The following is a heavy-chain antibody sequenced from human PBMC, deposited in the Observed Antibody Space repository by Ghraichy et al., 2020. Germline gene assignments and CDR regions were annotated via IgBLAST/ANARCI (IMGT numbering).Heavy chain of an antibody. V-gene: IGHV4-39*01. CDR1: GGSISSSSYY. D-gene: IGHD6-19*01. CDR2: IYYSGST. Sequence: SETLSLTCTVSGGSISSSSYYWGWIRQPPGKGLEWIGSIYYSGSTYYNPSLKSRVTISVDTSKNQFSLKLSSVTAADTAVYYCAGPGAGYSSGWYSSWGQGTLVTVSS. J-gene: IGHJ5*02. CDR3: AGPGAGYSSGWYSS.